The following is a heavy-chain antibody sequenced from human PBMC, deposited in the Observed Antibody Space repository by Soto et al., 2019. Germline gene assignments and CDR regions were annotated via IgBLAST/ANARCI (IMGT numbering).Heavy chain of an antibody. CDR2: IIPILGIA. J-gene: IGHJ6*02. CDR1: GGTFSSYT. Sequence: QVQLVQSGAEVKKPGSSVKVSCKASGGTFSSYTISWVRQAPGQGLEWMGRIIPILGIANYAQKFQGRVTITADNTTSTAYMELSSLRSEETAVYYCARGVRIAVACADGYYYYGMDVWGQGTTVTVSS. V-gene: IGHV1-69*02. CDR3: ARGVRIAVACADGYYYYGMDV. D-gene: IGHD6-19*01.